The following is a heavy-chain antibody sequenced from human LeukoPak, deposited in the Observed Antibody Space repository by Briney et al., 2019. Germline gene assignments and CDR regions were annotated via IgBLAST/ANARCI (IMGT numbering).Heavy chain of an antibody. CDR2: ISSSSSYI. J-gene: IGHJ6*03. V-gene: IGHV3-21*01. Sequence: GGSLRLSCAASGFTFSSYSMNWVRQAPGRGLEWVSSISSSSSYIYYADSVKGRFTISRDNSKNTLYLQMNSLRAEDTAVYYCATRTDYGDNRPDYYYYYYMDVWGKGTTVTVSS. D-gene: IGHD4-17*01. CDR1: GFTFSSYS. CDR3: ATRTDYGDNRPDYYYYYYMDV.